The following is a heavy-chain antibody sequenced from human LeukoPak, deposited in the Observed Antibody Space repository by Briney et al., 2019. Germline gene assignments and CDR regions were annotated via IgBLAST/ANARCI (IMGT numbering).Heavy chain of an antibody. Sequence: GGSLRLSCAASGFTVSSKYMSWVRQAPGKGLEWVSVIYSGGSTYYADSVKGRFTISRDNSKNTLYLQMNSLRAEDTAVYYCARDNVYYYDSSGYAFDIWGQGTMVTVSS. J-gene: IGHJ3*02. CDR3: ARDNVYYYDSSGYAFDI. V-gene: IGHV3-53*01. CDR2: IYSGGST. D-gene: IGHD3-22*01. CDR1: GFTVSSKY.